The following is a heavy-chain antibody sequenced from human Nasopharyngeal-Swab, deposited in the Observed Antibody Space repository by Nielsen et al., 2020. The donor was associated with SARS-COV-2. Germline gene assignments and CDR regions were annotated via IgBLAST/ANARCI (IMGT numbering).Heavy chain of an antibody. J-gene: IGHJ5*02. CDR3: ARDSRRYCSSTSCYMGNWFDP. V-gene: IGHV3-23*01. Sequence: WIRQPPGKGLEWVSAISGSGGSTYYADSVKGRFTISRDNSENTLYLQVNSLRTEDTAVYYCARDSRRYCSSTSCYMGNWFDPWGQGTLVTVSS. CDR2: ISGSGGST. D-gene: IGHD2-2*02.